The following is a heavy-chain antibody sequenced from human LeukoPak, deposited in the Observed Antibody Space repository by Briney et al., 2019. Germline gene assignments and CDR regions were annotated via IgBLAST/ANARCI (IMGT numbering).Heavy chain of an antibody. D-gene: IGHD5-24*01. Sequence: GGSLRLSCAASGVTVSSHYMSWVRQAPGKGLEWVSVIYGDGGTSYADSVKGRFTISRDNAKLTVYLQMNSLRADDTAVYYCVRDVWGDRDGFFEYWGQGALVTVST. CDR2: IYGDGGT. CDR3: VRDVWGDRDGFFEY. CDR1: GVTVSSHY. J-gene: IGHJ4*02. V-gene: IGHV3-53*01.